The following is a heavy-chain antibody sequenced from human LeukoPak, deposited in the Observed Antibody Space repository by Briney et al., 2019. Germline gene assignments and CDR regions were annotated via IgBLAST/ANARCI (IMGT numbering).Heavy chain of an antibody. CDR1: GFTFSDFA. J-gene: IGHJ6*02. CDR3: GREVPDHDILTEYTIGDFYGMDV. D-gene: IGHD3-9*01. V-gene: IGHV3-23*01. CDR2: IGGRGSHT. Sequence: GGSLRLSCSASGFTFSDFAVTWVRQAPGEGLEWLSSIGGRGSHTYYADSVNGRFTISRDNSQDMFYLQMNSLRAEDTGVYFCGREVPDHDILTEYTIGDFYGMDVWGQGTTVTVSS.